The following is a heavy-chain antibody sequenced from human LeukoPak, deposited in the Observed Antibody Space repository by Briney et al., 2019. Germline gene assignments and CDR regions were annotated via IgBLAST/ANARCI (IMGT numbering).Heavy chain of an antibody. CDR3: ARAPAVADIPFDY. CDR2: ISSSSSYI. Sequence: GGSLRLSCAASGFTFSSYSMNWVRQAPGKGLEWVSSISSSSSYIYYADSVKGRFTISRDNAKNSLYLQMNSLRAEDTAVYYCARAPAVADIPFDYWGQGTLVTVSS. D-gene: IGHD6-19*01. J-gene: IGHJ4*02. V-gene: IGHV3-21*01. CDR1: GFTFSSYS.